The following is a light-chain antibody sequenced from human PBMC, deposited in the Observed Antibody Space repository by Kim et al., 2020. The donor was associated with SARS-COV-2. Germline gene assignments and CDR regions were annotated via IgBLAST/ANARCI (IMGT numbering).Light chain of an antibody. CDR2: AAS. CDR1: QGIISY. Sequence: ASTGDRVTISCRASQGIISYLAWYQRKPGNAPKLLIYAASTLQSGVPSSFSGSGSGTDFTLTISCLQSEDFATYYCQQYYSYPRTFGQGTKVEIK. V-gene: IGKV1-8*01. CDR3: QQYYSYPRT. J-gene: IGKJ1*01.